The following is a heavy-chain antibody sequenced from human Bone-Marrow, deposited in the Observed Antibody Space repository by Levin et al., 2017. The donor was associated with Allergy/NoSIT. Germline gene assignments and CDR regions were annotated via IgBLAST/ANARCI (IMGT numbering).Heavy chain of an antibody. Sequence: GGSLRLSCAASGFIVSSNYMSWVRQAPGKGLEWVSVIYGGESTYYADSVKGRFTISRDNSRNTVYLQMNSLRAEDTAVYYCARGSYFESSGYQHAFDIWGQGTMVTVSS. D-gene: IGHD5-12*01. CDR1: GFIVSSNY. J-gene: IGHJ3*02. V-gene: IGHV3-53*01. CDR2: IYGGEST. CDR3: ARGSYFESSGYQHAFDI.